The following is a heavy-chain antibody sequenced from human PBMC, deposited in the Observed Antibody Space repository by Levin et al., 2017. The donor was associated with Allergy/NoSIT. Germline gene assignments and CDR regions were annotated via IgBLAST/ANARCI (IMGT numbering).Heavy chain of an antibody. CDR2: ISGSGGST. J-gene: IGHJ4*02. V-gene: IGHV3-23*01. CDR3: AKDIYGDDDNLGDY. Sequence: QAGGSLRLSCAASGFTFSSYAMSWVRQAPGKGLEWVSAISGSGGSTYYADSVKGRFTISRDNSKNTLYLQMNSLRAEDTAVYYCAKDIYGDDDNLGDYWGQGTLVTVSS. D-gene: IGHD4-17*01. CDR1: GFTFSSYA.